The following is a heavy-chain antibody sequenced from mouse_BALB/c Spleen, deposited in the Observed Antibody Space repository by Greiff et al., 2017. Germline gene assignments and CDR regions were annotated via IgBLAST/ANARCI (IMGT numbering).Heavy chain of an antibody. CDR2: ISYSGST. J-gene: IGHJ4*01. CDR1: GYSITSDYA. V-gene: IGHV3-2*02. D-gene: IGHD1-2*01. Sequence: EVKLMESGPGLVKPSQSLSLTCTVTGYSITSDYAWNWIRQFPGNKLEWMGYISYSGSTSYNPSLKSRISITRDTSKNQFFLQLNSVTTEDTATYYCANGYYAMDYWGQGTSVTVSS. CDR3: ANGYYAMDY.